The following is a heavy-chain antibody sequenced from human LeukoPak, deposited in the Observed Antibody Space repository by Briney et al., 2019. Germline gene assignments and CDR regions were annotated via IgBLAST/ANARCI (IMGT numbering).Heavy chain of an antibody. CDR1: GFTFDDYG. CDR3: ARGPSGGGSYDYYYGMDV. CDR2: INWNGGST. D-gene: IGHD2-15*01. J-gene: IGHJ6*02. Sequence: GGSLRLSCAASGFTFDDYGMSWVRQAPGKGLEWVSGINWNGGSTGYADSVKGRFTISRDNAKNSLYLQMNSLRAEDTALYHCARGPSGGGSYDYYYGMDVWGQGTTVTVSS. V-gene: IGHV3-20*01.